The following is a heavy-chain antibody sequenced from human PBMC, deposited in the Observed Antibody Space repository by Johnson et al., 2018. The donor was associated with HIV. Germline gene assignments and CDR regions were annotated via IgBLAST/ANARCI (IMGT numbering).Heavy chain of an antibody. D-gene: IGHD3-16*02. CDR3: STDRSITFGGVIVSAFDI. J-gene: IGHJ3*02. Sequence: DSVKGRFTISRDNAKNSLYLQMNSLRDEDTALYYCSTDRSITFGGVIVSAFDIWGQGTKVTVSS. V-gene: IGHV3-20*03.